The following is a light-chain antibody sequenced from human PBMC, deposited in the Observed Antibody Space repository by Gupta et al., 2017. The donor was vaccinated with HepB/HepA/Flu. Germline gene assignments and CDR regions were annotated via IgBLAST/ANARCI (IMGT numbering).Light chain of an antibody. CDR1: QTISGS. V-gene: IGKV1-39*01. Sequence: DIQMTQSPSSLSASVGDRVTMSCRASQTISGSVNWYQQKPGKAPELLVYFVIILQSGVPSRFSGSASGTDFTLTIASLQPEDFATYFCQQNHVSPWTFGQGTKVEIK. CDR2: FVI. CDR3: QQNHVSPWT. J-gene: IGKJ1*01.